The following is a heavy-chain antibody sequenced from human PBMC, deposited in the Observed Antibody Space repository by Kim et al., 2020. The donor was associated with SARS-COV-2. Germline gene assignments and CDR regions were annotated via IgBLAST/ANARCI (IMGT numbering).Heavy chain of an antibody. CDR3: ARKKTYLSYFDY. J-gene: IGHJ4*02. Sequence: NYTPSLKIRVTISVDTSKDQFSLKLSSVTAADTAVYYCARKKTYLSYFDYWGQGTLVTVSS. V-gene: IGHV4-34*01.